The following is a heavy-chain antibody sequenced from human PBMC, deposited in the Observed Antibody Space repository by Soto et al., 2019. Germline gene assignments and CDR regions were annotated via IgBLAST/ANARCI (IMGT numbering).Heavy chain of an antibody. V-gene: IGHV1-46*01. CDR2: INPSGGST. D-gene: IGHD2-2*01. Sequence: QGLEWMGIINPSGGSTSYAQKFQGRVTMTRDTSTSTVYMELSSLRSEDTAVYYCARDAFLNIVVVPAAMGNWFALLG. CDR3: ARDAFLNIVVVPAAMGNWFAL. J-gene: IGHJ5*01.